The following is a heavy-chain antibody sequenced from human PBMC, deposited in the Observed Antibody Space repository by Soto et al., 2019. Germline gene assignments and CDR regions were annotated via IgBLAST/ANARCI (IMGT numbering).Heavy chain of an antibody. CDR2: IYWDDSK. V-gene: IGHV2-5*02. Sequence: QITLKESGPTLVKPTQTLTLTCTFSGFSLNTRDVGVGWIRQPPGKALEWLAVIYWDDSKHYSPSLKTRATITKDISKNQVVLTVTNMDPVDTATYYCAQKGPHYFDYWGQGTLVTVSS. CDR1: GFSLNTRDVG. J-gene: IGHJ4*02. CDR3: AQKGPHYFDY.